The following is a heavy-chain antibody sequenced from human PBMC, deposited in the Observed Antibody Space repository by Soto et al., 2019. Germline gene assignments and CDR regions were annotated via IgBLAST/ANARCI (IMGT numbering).Heavy chain of an antibody. D-gene: IGHD2-15*01. Sequence: GGSLRLSCAASGFTFSSYGMHWVRQAPGKGLEWVALIWFDGSDKYYTESVKGRFTISRDNSKSTLYLQMNSLRAEDTAVYYCARLYCIASSCYSAGAFDIRGQGTMVTVSS. CDR2: IWFDGSDK. CDR3: ARLYCIASSCYSAGAFDI. J-gene: IGHJ3*02. V-gene: IGHV3-33*01. CDR1: GFTFSSYG.